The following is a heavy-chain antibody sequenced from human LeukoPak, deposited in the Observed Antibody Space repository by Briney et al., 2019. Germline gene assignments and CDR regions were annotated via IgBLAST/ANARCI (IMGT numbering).Heavy chain of an antibody. V-gene: IGHV4-34*01. CDR1: GGSFSGYY. D-gene: IGHD6-13*01. Sequence: PSETLSLTCAVYGGSFSGYYWSWIRQPPGKGLEWIGEINHSGSTYYNPSLKSRVTISVDTSKNQFSLKLSSVTAADTAVYYCARELAAAGNYFDYWGQGTLVTVSS. CDR3: ARELAAAGNYFDY. CDR2: INHSGST. J-gene: IGHJ4*02.